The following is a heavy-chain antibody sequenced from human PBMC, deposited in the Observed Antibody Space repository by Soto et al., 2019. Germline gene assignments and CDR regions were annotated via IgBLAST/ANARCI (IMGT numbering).Heavy chain of an antibody. CDR2: ISGDGSNT. CDR3: ASSAGQGSGWY. Sequence: EVQLVESGGRLVQPGGSLRLSCAASGFTLSKFSTHWVRQAPGKGLVWVSGISGDGSNTDYADSVKGRFTISRDNARNTAYLLVNSLRTNDTAVDYCASSAGQGSGWYCGQGTLVTVSS. V-gene: IGHV3-74*01. CDR1: GFTLSKFS. D-gene: IGHD6-19*01. J-gene: IGHJ4*02.